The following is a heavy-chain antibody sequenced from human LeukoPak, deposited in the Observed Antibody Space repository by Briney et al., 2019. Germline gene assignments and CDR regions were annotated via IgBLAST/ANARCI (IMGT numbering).Heavy chain of an antibody. CDR3: AKTGSSRFDY. CDR2: ISGSDGNT. D-gene: IGHD1-26*01. Sequence: GGSLRLSCAASRFTFSSYAMSWVRQAPGKGLEWVSAISGSDGNTYYADSVKGRFTISRDNSKNTLYLQMNSLRADDTAVYHCAKTGSSRFDYWGQGTLVTVSS. CDR1: RFTFSSYA. V-gene: IGHV3-23*01. J-gene: IGHJ4*02.